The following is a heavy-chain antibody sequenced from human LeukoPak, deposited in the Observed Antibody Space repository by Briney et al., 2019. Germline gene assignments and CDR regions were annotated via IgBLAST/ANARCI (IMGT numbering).Heavy chain of an antibody. V-gene: IGHV1-18*01. CDR3: AREIYYDY. CDR1: GYTFTSYG. J-gene: IGHJ4*02. CDR2: IGAYNADT. Sequence: ASVKVSCKTSGYTFTSYGISWVRQAPGQGLEWMGWIGAYNADTNFAHKIQGRVTMTIEASTTTSYMELRSLRSDDTAVYYCAREIYYDYGGQGPLVTVPS. D-gene: IGHD3-10*01.